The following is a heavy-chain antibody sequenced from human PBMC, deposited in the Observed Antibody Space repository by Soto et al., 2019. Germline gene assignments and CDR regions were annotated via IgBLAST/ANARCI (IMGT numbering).Heavy chain of an antibody. V-gene: IGHV4-31*03. Sequence: PSETLSLTCTVSGGSISSGGYYWSWIRQHPGKGLEWIGYIYYSGSTYYNPSLKSRVTISVDTSENQFSLKLSSVTAADTAVYYCARVGSREDSSSWYWWFDPWGQGTLVTVSS. CDR1: GGSISSGGYY. J-gene: IGHJ5*02. D-gene: IGHD6-13*01. CDR3: ARVGSREDSSSWYWWFDP. CDR2: IYYSGST.